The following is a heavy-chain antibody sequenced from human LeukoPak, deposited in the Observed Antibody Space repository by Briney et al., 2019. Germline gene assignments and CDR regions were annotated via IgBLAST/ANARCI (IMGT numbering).Heavy chain of an antibody. D-gene: IGHD3-3*01. CDR1: GYTFTSYG. CDR2: ISAYNGNT. J-gene: IGHJ6*02. V-gene: IGHV1-18*01. CDR3: ARDESGRKYGMDV. Sequence: ASVKVSCKASGYTFTSYGISWVRQAPGQGLEWMGWISAYNGNTNYAQKLQGRVTMTTDTSTSTAYMELSRLRSDDAAVYYCARDESGRKYGMDVWGRGTTVTVSS.